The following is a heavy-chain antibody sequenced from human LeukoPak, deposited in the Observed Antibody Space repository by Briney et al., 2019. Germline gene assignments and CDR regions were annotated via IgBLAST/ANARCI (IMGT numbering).Heavy chain of an antibody. Sequence: PSETLSLTCIISGGSISGSYWSWIRQPPGKGLEWIGYISQSGSTNYNPSLKSRVTISRDTSKNQIALTLSSVTAADTAVYYCARNLDAIWGQGTLVTVSS. CDR1: GGSISGSY. CDR2: ISQSGST. J-gene: IGHJ4*02. D-gene: IGHD1-1*01. V-gene: IGHV4-59*01. CDR3: ARNLDAI.